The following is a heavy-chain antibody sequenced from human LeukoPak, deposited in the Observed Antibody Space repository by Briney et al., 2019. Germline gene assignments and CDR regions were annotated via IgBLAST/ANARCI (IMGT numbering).Heavy chain of an antibody. CDR1: GFTFSSYA. Sequence: GGSLRLSCAASGFTFSSYAMHWVRQAPGKGLEWVAVISYDGSNKYYADSVKGRFTISRDNSKNTLYLQMNSLRAEDTAVYYCAKDKFYYYGSGSYFDYWGQGTLVTVSS. CDR2: ISYDGSNK. CDR3: AKDKFYYYGSGSYFDY. D-gene: IGHD3-10*01. V-gene: IGHV3-30*04. J-gene: IGHJ4*02.